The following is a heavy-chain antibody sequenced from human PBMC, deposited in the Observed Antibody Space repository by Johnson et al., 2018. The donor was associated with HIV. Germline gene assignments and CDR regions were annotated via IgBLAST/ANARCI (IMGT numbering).Heavy chain of an antibody. CDR3: ARGLTGEQVDI. J-gene: IGHJ3*02. V-gene: IGHV3-20*04. CDR1: GFTFADYG. CDR2: INWNGGKT. Sequence: EVQLVESGGGVVRPGGSLRLSCAASGFTFADYGMSWVRQAPGKGLEWVSGINWNGGKTAYADSVKGRFTISRDNSKNTLYLQMNSLRAEDTAVYYCARGLTGEQVDIWGQGTMVTVSS. D-gene: IGHD3-16*01.